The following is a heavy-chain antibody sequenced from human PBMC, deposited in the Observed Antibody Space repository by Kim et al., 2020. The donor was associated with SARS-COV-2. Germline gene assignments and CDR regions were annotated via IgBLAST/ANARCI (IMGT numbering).Heavy chain of an antibody. D-gene: IGHD6-19*01. CDR3: ARGSASSGWYGDFYYFGLDV. J-gene: IGHJ6*02. CDR1: GDSVSSNSAT. Sequence: SQTLSLTCAISGDSVSSNSATWNWIRQSPSRGLEWLGRTYYRSKWYNDYAVSVKSRITINPDTSKNQFSLQLNSVTPEDTAVYYCARGSASSGWYGDFYYFGLDVWGQGTTVNVSS. CDR2: TYYRSKWYN. V-gene: IGHV6-1*01.